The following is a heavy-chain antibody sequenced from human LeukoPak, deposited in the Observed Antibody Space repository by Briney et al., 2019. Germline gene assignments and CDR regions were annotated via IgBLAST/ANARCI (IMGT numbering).Heavy chain of an antibody. V-gene: IGHV3-48*03. Sequence: GGSLRLSCAASGFTFSNYEMNWVRQAPGKGLEWVSYISNSGSDIYYADSVKGRFTISRDNAKNTLYLQMNSLRAEDTAVYYCAKDGFDYYDSSGYYYFNYWGQGTLVTVSS. D-gene: IGHD3-22*01. CDR3: AKDGFDYYDSSGYYYFNY. CDR1: GFTFSNYE. CDR2: ISNSGSDI. J-gene: IGHJ4*02.